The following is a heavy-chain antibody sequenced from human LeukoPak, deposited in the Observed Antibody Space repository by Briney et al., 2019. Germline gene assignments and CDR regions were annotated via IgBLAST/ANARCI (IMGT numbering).Heavy chain of an antibody. Sequence: GRSLRLSCAASGFSFSSYGMHWVRQAPGKGLEWVADIWYDGSNEYYADSVRGRFTISRGNSKNTLYLQMNSLRADDTAVYYCVRGGSTVSEGPWGQGTLVTVSS. CDR3: VRGGSTVSEGP. V-gene: IGHV3-33*01. J-gene: IGHJ5*02. CDR1: GFSFSSYG. D-gene: IGHD4-17*01. CDR2: IWYDGSNE.